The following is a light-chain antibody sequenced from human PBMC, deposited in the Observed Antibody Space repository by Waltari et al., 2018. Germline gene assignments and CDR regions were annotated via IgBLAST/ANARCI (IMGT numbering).Light chain of an antibody. CDR2: RDN. J-gene: IGLJ2*01. CDR3: AAWDDVLSGVV. CDR1: SSNIGSNY. Sequence: QPVLIQPPSASGTPGQRVTISCSGSSSNIGSNYSYWYQPVPGTAPKLLMERDNWRPAGVPDRFSGSKSGPSASLAISGVRSEDEADYHCAAWDDVLSGVVFGGGTKLIVL. V-gene: IGLV1-47*01.